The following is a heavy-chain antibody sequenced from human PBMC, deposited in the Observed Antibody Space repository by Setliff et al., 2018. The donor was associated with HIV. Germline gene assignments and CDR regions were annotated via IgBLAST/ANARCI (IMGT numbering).Heavy chain of an antibody. Sequence: ASVKVSCKASGYTFIGYYMHWVRQAPGQGLEWMGWINPNTGGTNFAQKFQGRVTMTRDTSISTAYMELSRLRSDDTAVYYCGRDPFWSGYDAFDIWGQGTMVTVSS. CDR2: INPNTGGT. CDR3: GRDPFWSGYDAFDI. CDR1: GYTFIGYY. J-gene: IGHJ3*02. V-gene: IGHV1-2*02. D-gene: IGHD3-3*01.